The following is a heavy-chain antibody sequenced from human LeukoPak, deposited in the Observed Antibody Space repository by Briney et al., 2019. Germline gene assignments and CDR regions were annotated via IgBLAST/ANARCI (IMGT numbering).Heavy chain of an antibody. J-gene: IGHJ5*02. Sequence: ASGKVSCKAAGSTFTYYYMHWGRQAPGQGLDCMGWVNPNSGGTNYGHKFKGRVTMTRDTSISTAYMELSRLRSDDTAVYYCARDRLRLGYQRTNWFDPWGQGTLVTVSS. CDR1: GSTFTYYY. V-gene: IGHV1-2*02. CDR3: ARDRLRLGYQRTNWFDP. CDR2: VNPNSGGT. D-gene: IGHD2-15*01.